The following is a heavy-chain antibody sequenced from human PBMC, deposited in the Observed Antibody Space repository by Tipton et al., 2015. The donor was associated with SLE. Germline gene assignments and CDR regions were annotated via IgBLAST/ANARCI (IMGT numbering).Heavy chain of an antibody. V-gene: IGHV4-39*07. Sequence: TLSLTCTVSGGSITSKNYFWNWIRQPAGKTLEWIGVLYYSGNTYYNPSLKSPVTLSIDTSKNQFSLKMRSVTAADTAVYFCARGYCSDGVCYGFGFFDYWGQGNLVTVSS. CDR1: GGSITSKNYF. J-gene: IGHJ4*02. CDR3: ARGYCSDGVCYGFGFFDY. CDR2: LYYSGNT. D-gene: IGHD2-8*01.